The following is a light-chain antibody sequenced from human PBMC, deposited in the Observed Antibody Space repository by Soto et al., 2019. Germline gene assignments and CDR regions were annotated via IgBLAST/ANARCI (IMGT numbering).Light chain of an antibody. V-gene: IGKV3-15*01. CDR1: QSVGTN. CDR2: GAS. Sequence: EIVMTQSPATLSMSPGERATLSCRASQSVGTNLAWFQQKPGQAPRLLMYGASTWASGIPARFSGSGSGTDFTLTISILQSEDFAVYYCQQYNTWTWTFGQGTKVDIK. CDR3: QQYNTWTWT. J-gene: IGKJ1*01.